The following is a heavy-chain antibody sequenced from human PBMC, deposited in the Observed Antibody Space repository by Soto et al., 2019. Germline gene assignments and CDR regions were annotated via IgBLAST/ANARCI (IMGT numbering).Heavy chain of an antibody. J-gene: IGHJ5*02. Sequence: QVQLVQSGAEVKKPGASVKVSCKASGYRFSSYGITWVRQAPGQGLDWMGRSSTYNGNANYEQKFRGRVTMTTDTSTSTAHMELRSLRSDDTAVYYCATTAIGDPTWLDPWGQGTLVSVSS. V-gene: IGHV1-18*01. CDR2: SSTYNGNA. D-gene: IGHD4-17*01. CDR1: GYRFSSYG. CDR3: ATTAIGDPTWLDP.